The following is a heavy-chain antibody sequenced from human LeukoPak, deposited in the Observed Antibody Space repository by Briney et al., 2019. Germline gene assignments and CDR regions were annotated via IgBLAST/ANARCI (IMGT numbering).Heavy chain of an antibody. CDR2: ISSSSSYI. J-gene: IGHJ4*02. D-gene: IGHD3-10*01. CDR1: GFTFSSYS. V-gene: IGHV3-21*01. CDR3: ARDRHLWFGELSY. Sequence: GGSLRLSCAASGFTFSSYSMNWVRQAPGKGLEWVSSISSSSSYIYYADSVKGRFTISRDNAKNSLYLQMNSLRAEDTAVYYCARDRHLWFGELSYWGQGTLVTVSS.